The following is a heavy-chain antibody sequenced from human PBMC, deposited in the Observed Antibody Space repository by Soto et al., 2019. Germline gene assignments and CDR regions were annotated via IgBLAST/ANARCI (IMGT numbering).Heavy chain of an antibody. CDR1: GFTFSSYS. Sequence: GGSLRLSCAASGFTFSSYSMNWVRQAPGKGLEWVSSISSSSSYRYYADSVKGRFTISRDNAKNSLYLQMNSLRAEDTAVYYCARDRGIAVAGIYYYYGMDVWGQGTTVTVSS. V-gene: IGHV3-21*01. CDR2: ISSSSSYR. CDR3: ARDRGIAVAGIYYYYGMDV. J-gene: IGHJ6*02. D-gene: IGHD6-19*01.